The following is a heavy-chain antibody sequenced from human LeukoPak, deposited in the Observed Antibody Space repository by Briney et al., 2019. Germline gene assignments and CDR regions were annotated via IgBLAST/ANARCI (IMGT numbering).Heavy chain of an antibody. CDR2: ISGDGLGT. V-gene: IGHV3-23*01. Sequence: GGSLTLSCAASEFTFGDYDMSWVRQTLGKGLEWVSSISGDGLGTWYADSVRGRFVISRDKSRNTLYLQLNSLRPDDTAVYYCAKGPNFGSWRALDYWGQGSLVTVSS. CDR1: EFTFGDYD. CDR3: AKGPNFGSWRALDY. J-gene: IGHJ4*02. D-gene: IGHD3-10*01.